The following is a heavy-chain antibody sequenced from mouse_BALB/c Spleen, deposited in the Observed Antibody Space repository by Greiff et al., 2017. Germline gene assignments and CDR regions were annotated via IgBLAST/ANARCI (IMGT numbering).Heavy chain of an antibody. Sequence: EVKLVESGGGLVKPGGSLKLSCAASGFTFSSYAMSWVRQTPEKRLEWVATISSGGSYTYYPDSVKGRFTISRDNAKNTLYLQMSSLRSEDTAMYYCAREGDDYDVGYAMDYWGQGTSVTVSS. CDR2: ISSGGSYT. V-gene: IGHV5-9-3*01. J-gene: IGHJ4*01. D-gene: IGHD2-4*01. CDR1: GFTFSSYA. CDR3: AREGDDYDVGYAMDY.